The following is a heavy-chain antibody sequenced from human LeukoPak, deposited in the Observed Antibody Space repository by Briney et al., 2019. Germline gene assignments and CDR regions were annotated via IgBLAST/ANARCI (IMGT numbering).Heavy chain of an antibody. CDR2: ISSDGGST. CDR3: RRGGAAPAVDY. Sequence: PGGSLRLSCAASGFTFSNYSMHWVRQAPGKGLEHVSAISSDGGSTYYANSVKGRFTISRDNSKNTLYLQMGSLRAEDMAVYFCRRGGAAPAVDYWGQGTLVTVSS. CDR1: GFTFSNYS. V-gene: IGHV3-64*01. D-gene: IGHD6-25*01. J-gene: IGHJ4*02.